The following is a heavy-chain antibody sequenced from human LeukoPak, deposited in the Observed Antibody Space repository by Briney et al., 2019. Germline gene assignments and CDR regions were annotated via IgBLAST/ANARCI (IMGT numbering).Heavy chain of an antibody. CDR2: IYYSGST. D-gene: IGHD3-22*01. J-gene: IGHJ4*02. Sequence: SETLSLTCTVSGGSISSGCYYWSWIRQHPGKGLEWIGYIYYSGSTYYNPSLKSRVTISVDTSKNQFSLKLSSVTAADTAVYYCARETYYYDSSGYRPLDYWGQGTLVTVSS. V-gene: IGHV4-31*03. CDR3: ARETYYYDSSGYRPLDY. CDR1: GGSISSGCYY.